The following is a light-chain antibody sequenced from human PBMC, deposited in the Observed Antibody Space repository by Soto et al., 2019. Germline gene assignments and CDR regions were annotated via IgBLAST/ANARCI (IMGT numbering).Light chain of an antibody. V-gene: IGKV1-39*01. Sequence: DIQMTQSPSSLSTSVGDRVTITCRASRGISTFLNWYQQKPGKAPRLLIYAASRLQSGVPARFSGSGAETDFTLTITSLQPEDFGIYYCQQSYATVRTFGGGTKVDIK. CDR1: RGISTF. CDR2: AAS. J-gene: IGKJ4*01. CDR3: QQSYATVRT.